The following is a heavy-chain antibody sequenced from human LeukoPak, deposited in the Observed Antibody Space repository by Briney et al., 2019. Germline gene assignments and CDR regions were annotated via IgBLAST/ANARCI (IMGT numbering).Heavy chain of an antibody. CDR3: ARGGYRQLRFLEWFVDYFDY. CDR1: GFTFSSYS. D-gene: IGHD3-3*01. J-gene: IGHJ4*02. CDR2: ISSSSSYI. Sequence: PGGSLRLSCAASGFTFSSYSMNWVRQAPGKGLEWVSSISSSSSYIYYADSVKGRFTISRDNAKNSLYLQMNSLRAEDTAVYYCARGGYRQLRFLEWFVDYFDYWGQGTLVTVSS. V-gene: IGHV3-21*01.